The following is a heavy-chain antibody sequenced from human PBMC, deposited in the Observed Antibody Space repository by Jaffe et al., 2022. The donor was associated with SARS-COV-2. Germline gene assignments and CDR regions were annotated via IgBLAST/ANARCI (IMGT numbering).Heavy chain of an antibody. Sequence: EVQLVESGGGLVQPGGSLRLSCAASGFTVSSNYMSWVRQAPGKGLEWVSVIYSGGSTYYADSVKGRFTISRDNSKNTLYLQMNSLRAEDTAVYYCAREPGASWFRISSGSEDAFDIWGQGTMVTVSS. D-gene: IGHD3-22*01. J-gene: IGHJ3*02. CDR1: GFTVSSNY. CDR3: AREPGASWFRISSGSEDAFDI. V-gene: IGHV3-66*02. CDR2: IYSGGST.